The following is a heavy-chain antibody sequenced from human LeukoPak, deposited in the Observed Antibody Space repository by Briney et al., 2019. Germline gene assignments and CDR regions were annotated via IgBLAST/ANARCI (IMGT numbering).Heavy chain of an antibody. CDR1: GGSISSGSHY. V-gene: IGHV4-61*02. CDR2: IYTSGST. D-gene: IGHD3-22*01. J-gene: IGHJ5*02. CDR3: ARETDSSGYYYWFDP. Sequence: SETLSLTCTVSGGSISSGSHYWSWIRQPAGKGLEWIGRIYTSGSTNYNPSLKSRVTISVDTSKNQFSLRLSSVTAADTAVYYCARETDSSGYYYWFDPWGQGTLSPSPQ.